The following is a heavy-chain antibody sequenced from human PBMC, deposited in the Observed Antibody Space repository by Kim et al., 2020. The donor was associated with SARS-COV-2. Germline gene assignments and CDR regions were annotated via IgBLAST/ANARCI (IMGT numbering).Heavy chain of an antibody. J-gene: IGHJ6*02. CDR3: ARTNIVGATRYYYGMDV. Sequence: LKSRDTLSVDTSKNQFSLKLSSVTAADTAVYYCARTNIVGATRYYYGMDVWGQGTTVTVSS. D-gene: IGHD1-26*01. V-gene: IGHV4-39*01.